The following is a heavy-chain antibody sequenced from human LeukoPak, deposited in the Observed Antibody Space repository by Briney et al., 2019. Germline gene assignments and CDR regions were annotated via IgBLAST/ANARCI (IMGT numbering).Heavy chain of an antibody. CDR3: ARAPSVQLWLLDYYYYGMDV. Sequence: GGSLRLSCADSGFTFSSYSMNWVRQAPGKGLEWVSSISSSSSYIYYADSVKGRFTISRDNAKNSLYLQMNSLRAEDTAVYYCARAPSVQLWLLDYYYYGMDVWGQGTTVTVSS. V-gene: IGHV3-21*01. D-gene: IGHD5-18*01. CDR1: GFTFSSYS. CDR2: ISSSSSYI. J-gene: IGHJ6*02.